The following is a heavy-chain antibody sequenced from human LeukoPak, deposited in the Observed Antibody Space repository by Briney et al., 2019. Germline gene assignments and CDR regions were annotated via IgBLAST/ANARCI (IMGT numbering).Heavy chain of an antibody. Sequence: SETLSLTCAVSGGSISSYYWSWIRQPAGKGLEWIGRIYTSGSTNYNPSLKSRVTMSVDTSKNQFSLKLSSVTAADTAVYYCARDCSSTSCYRWGFDYWGQGTLVTVSS. CDR3: ARDCSSTSCYRWGFDY. CDR1: GGSISSYY. D-gene: IGHD2-2*01. J-gene: IGHJ4*02. V-gene: IGHV4-4*07. CDR2: IYTSGST.